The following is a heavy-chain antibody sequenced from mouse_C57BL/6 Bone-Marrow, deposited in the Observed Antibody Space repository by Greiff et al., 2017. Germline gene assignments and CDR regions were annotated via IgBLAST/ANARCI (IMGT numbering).Heavy chain of an antibody. Sequence: VQLQQSGPGLVQPSQSLSITCTVSGFSLTSSGVHWVRQPPGKGLEWLGVIWSGGSTDYNAAFISRLSISKDNSKSQVFFKMNSLQADDTAIYYCAKRGYDDDGFAYWGQGTLVTVSA. D-gene: IGHD2-4*01. CDR3: AKRGYDDDGFAY. J-gene: IGHJ3*01. V-gene: IGHV2-4*01. CDR1: GFSLTSSG. CDR2: IWSGGST.